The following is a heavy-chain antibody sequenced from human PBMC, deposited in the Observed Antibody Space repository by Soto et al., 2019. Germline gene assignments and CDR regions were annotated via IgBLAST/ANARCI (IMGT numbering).Heavy chain of an antibody. CDR3: AKADCGGDCYWASFDY. J-gene: IGHJ4*02. V-gene: IGHV3-30*18. D-gene: IGHD2-21*02. Sequence: TGGSLRLSCAASGFTFSSYGMHWVRQAPGKGLEWVAVISYDGSNKYYADSVKGRFTISRDNSKNTLYLQMNSLRAEDTAVYYCAKADCGGDCYWASFDYWGQGTLVTVSS. CDR2: ISYDGSNK. CDR1: GFTFSSYG.